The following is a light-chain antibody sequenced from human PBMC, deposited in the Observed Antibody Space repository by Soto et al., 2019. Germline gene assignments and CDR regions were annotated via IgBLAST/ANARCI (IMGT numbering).Light chain of an antibody. J-gene: IGKJ1*01. CDR2: TAS. Sequence: MAQSPATLSVSPGERVTLSCRASQSVSNNLAWYQQKPGQAPRLLIYTASTRATGIPARFSGSGSGTEFTLTISSLQSEDFAVYYCQQYNNWPGTFGQGTKVDIK. CDR1: QSVSNN. CDR3: QQYNNWPGT. V-gene: IGKV3-15*01.